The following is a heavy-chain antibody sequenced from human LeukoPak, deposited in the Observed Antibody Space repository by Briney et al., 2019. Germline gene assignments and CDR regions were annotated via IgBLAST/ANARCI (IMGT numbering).Heavy chain of an antibody. D-gene: IGHD3-9*01. J-gene: IGHJ4*02. V-gene: IGHV1-18*01. CDR3: VRDQYLNVMTGFDD. CDR2: ISADNGDT. CDR1: GYTFTNYG. Sequence: ASVKVSCKASGYTFTNYGISWVRQAPGQGLEWMGWISADNGDTNYAQKFQGRVTMTTDTSTTTAYMELRRLRPDDTAVYYCVRDQYLNVMTGFDDWGQGTLVTVSS.